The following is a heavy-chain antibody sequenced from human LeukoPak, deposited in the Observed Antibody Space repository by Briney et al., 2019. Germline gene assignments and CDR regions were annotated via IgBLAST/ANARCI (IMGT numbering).Heavy chain of an antibody. V-gene: IGHV3-43*02. CDR3: VQAMF. CDR1: GFTFDAYA. CDR2: ISGDGGST. Sequence: GSLRLSCAASGFTFDAYAMHWVRQAPGKGLEWVSLISGDGGSTYYADSVKGRFTISRDNSKNSLYLQMNSLRTEDTALYYCVQAMFWGQGTMVTVSS. J-gene: IGHJ3*01.